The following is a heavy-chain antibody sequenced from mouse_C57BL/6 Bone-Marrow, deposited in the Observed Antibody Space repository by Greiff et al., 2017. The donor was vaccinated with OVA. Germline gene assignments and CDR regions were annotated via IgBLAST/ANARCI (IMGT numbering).Heavy chain of an antibody. CDR1: GFNIKNTY. V-gene: IGHV14-3*01. Sequence: EVQGVESVAELVRPGASVKLSCTASGFNIKNTYMHWVKQRPEQGLEWIGRIDPANGNTKYAPKFQGKATITADTSSNTAYLQLSSLTSEDTAIYYCARRDIYDGYYVAMDYWGQGTSVTVSS. D-gene: IGHD2-3*01. J-gene: IGHJ4*01. CDR2: IDPANGNT. CDR3: ARRDIYDGYYVAMDY.